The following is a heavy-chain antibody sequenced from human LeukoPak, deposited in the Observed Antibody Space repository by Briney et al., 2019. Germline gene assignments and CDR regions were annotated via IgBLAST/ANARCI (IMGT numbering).Heavy chain of an antibody. V-gene: IGHV1-58*01. Sequence: GTSLKVSCKASGFTFARSAVQWVRQARGQRLEWIGWIVVGSGNTNYAQKFQERVTITRDMSTSLVYMELSSLRSEDTAVYYCAAEAAYYYDSRDAFDVWGQGTMVTVSS. CDR2: IVVGSGNT. J-gene: IGHJ3*01. CDR1: GFTFARSA. CDR3: AAEAAYYYDSRDAFDV. D-gene: IGHD3-22*01.